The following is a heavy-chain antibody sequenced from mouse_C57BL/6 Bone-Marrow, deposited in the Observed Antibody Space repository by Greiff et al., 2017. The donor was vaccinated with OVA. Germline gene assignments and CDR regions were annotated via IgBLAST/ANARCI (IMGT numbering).Heavy chain of an antibody. CDR1: GFSLTSYG. CDR3: AKHGPYSAWYFDV. V-gene: IGHV2-9*01. CDR2: IWGGGST. J-gene: IGHJ1*03. Sequence: VKLMESGPGLVAPSQSLSITCTVSGFSLTSYGVDWVRQPPGKGLEWLGVIWGGGSTTYNSALMSRLSISKDNSKGQVFLTMNSLQTDDTTMSYGAKHGPYSAWYFDVWGTGTTVTVSA. D-gene: IGHD6-1*01.